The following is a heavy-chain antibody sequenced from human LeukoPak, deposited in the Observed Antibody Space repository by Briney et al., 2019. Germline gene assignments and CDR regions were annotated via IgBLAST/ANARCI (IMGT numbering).Heavy chain of an antibody. V-gene: IGHV3-30*18. CDR1: GFTFINYE. J-gene: IGHJ4*02. Sequence: GGSLRLSCVASGFTFINYEMNWVRQAPGKGLEWVAVISYDGSNKYYADSVKGRFTISRDNSKNMLYLQMNSLRAEDTAVYYCAQNSGSYFNYFDYWGQGTLVTVSS. CDR3: AQNSGSYFNYFDY. D-gene: IGHD1-26*01. CDR2: ISYDGSNK.